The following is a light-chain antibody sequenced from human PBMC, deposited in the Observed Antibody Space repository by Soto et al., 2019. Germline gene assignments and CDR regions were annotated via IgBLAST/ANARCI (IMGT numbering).Light chain of an antibody. V-gene: IGLV3-21*02. CDR3: QVWDSSADRVAV. J-gene: IGLJ2*01. CDR2: DDY. CDR1: NIGDKS. Sequence: SYELTQPPSVSVAPGQPARITCGGDNIGDKSVHWYQQKPGQAPVMVVYDDYDRPSGIPERFSGSNSGNTATLTISGVEAGDEADYYCQVWDSSADRVAVFGGGTKLTV.